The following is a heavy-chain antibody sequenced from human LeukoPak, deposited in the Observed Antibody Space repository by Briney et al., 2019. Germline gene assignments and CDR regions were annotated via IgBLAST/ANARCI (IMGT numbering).Heavy chain of an antibody. CDR1: GGSISSNNDY. J-gene: IGHJ4*02. D-gene: IGHD6-19*01. V-gene: IGHV4-39*01. Sequence: SETLSLTCTVSGGSISSNNDYWGWIRQPPGKGLEWIGSIHYSGSTYYNPSLKSRVTISVDTSKNQFSLKLSSVTAADTAVYYCASKQWVWYYFYHWGQGTLVTVSS. CDR2: IHYSGST. CDR3: ASKQWVWYYFYH.